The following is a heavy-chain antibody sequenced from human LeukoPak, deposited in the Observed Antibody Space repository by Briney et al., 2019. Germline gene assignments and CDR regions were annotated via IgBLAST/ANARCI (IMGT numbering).Heavy chain of an antibody. CDR3: ASRPVADRV. D-gene: IGHD2-2*01. Sequence: GGSLRLSCAASRLTVSDNDMKWVRQAQRKGLEWVSLINPGGSKPYADSVKGRFTISRDNSKNTVYLQMHTLRAEDTAVYFCASRPVADRVWGQGTLVTVSS. CDR1: RLTVSDND. V-gene: IGHV3-53*01. J-gene: IGHJ4*02. CDR2: INPGGSK.